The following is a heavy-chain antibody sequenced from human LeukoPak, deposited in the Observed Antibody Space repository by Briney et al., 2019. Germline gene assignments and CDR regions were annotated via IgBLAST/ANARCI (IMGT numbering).Heavy chain of an antibody. J-gene: IGHJ4*02. CDR3: ARGLHDILTGYSHDY. CDR2: IKQDGSEK. V-gene: IGHV3-7*01. D-gene: IGHD3-9*01. Sequence: PGGSLRLSCAASGFTFSSYWMSWVRQAPGKGLEWVANIKQDGSEKYYVDSVKGRFTISRDNAKNSLYLQMNSLRAEDTAVYYCARGLHDILTGYSHDYWGQGTLVNVSS. CDR1: GFTFSSYW.